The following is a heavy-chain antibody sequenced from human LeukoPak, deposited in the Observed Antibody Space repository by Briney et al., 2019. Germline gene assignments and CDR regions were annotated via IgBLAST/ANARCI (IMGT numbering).Heavy chain of an antibody. J-gene: IGHJ4*02. Sequence: GESLKISCKASGYSFAAYWIGWVRQMPGKGLEWMGIIYPGDSDTRYSPSFQGQVTISADKSSNTAYLQWTTLQASDTAIYYCARHPRTDDYNRSYWGQGTPVTVSS. V-gene: IGHV5-51*01. CDR3: ARHPRTDDYNRSY. CDR1: GYSFAAYW. CDR2: IYPGDSDT. D-gene: IGHD5-24*01.